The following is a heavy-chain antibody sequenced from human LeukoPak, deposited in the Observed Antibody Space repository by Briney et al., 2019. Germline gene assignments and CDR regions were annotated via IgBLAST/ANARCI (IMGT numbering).Heavy chain of an antibody. V-gene: IGHV3-21*01. CDR2: ITSSSTYM. CDR3: ARDPYSGRYGDYYYYYMDV. D-gene: IGHD1-26*01. J-gene: IGHJ6*03. CDR1: GFTFSTHG. Sequence: GGSLRLSCVGSGFTFSTHGMNWVRRAPGKGLEWVSSITSSSTYMFYADSVKGRFTISRDNAQNSLYLQINSLRAEDTAVYYCARDPYSGRYGDYYYYYMDVWGKGTTVTISS.